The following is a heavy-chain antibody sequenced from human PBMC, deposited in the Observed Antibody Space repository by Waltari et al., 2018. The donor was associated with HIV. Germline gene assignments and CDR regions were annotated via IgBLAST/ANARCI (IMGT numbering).Heavy chain of an antibody. Sequence: ELHLVQSGAKVTKPGESLRSSCKRAGYSYTSYTVSWVRQMPGKGLEWMGRINPSNSYTNYSPSFQGHVTISADKSISTAYLQWSSLKASDTAMYYCAKLRSGSYDWFGPWGQGTLVTVSS. CDR3: AKLRSGSYDWFGP. J-gene: IGHJ5*02. V-gene: IGHV5-10-1*01. CDR2: INPSNSYT. CDR1: GYSYTSYT. D-gene: IGHD3-10*01.